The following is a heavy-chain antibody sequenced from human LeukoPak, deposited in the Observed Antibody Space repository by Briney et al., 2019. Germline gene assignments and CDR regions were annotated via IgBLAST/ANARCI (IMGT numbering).Heavy chain of an antibody. CDR3: ARNDYSFGNWFDP. Sequence: GGSLRLSCAASGFTFSSYSMNWVRQAPGKGLEWVSSISSSSSYIYYADSVKGRFTISRDNAKNSLYLQMNSLRAEDTAVYYCARNDYSFGNWFDPWGQGTLVTVSS. CDR1: GFTFSSYS. J-gene: IGHJ5*02. CDR2: ISSSSSYI. V-gene: IGHV3-21*01. D-gene: IGHD3-16*01.